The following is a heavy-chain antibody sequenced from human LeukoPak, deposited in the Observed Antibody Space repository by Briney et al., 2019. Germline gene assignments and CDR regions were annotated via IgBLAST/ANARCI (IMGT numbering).Heavy chain of an antibody. Sequence: GGSLRLSCAASGFTFSSYWMSWARQAPGKGLEWVANIKQDGSDKYYVDSVKGRFTISRDNAKNSLYLQMNSLRAEDTAVYYCAREPYYYDSSGYYRDDAFDIWGQGTMVTVSS. D-gene: IGHD3-22*01. CDR3: AREPYYYDSSGYYRDDAFDI. V-gene: IGHV3-7*01. J-gene: IGHJ3*02. CDR2: IKQDGSDK. CDR1: GFTFSSYW.